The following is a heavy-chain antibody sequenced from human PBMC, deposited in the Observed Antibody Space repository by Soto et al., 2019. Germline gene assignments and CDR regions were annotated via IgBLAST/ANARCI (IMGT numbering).Heavy chain of an antibody. Sequence: ASVEVSCKGSGYTFTGYYMHWVRQAPGQGPERKGWVNPTSGGTNYAQKFQGWVTMTRDTSISTAYMELSRLRSDDTAVYYCARDSNKGAGDYVDTAGEAGMDVWGQGTTVTVSS. D-gene: IGHD5-18*01. CDR1: GYTFTGYY. CDR3: ARDSNKGAGDYVDTAGEAGMDV. J-gene: IGHJ6*02. CDR2: VNPTSGGT. V-gene: IGHV1-2*04.